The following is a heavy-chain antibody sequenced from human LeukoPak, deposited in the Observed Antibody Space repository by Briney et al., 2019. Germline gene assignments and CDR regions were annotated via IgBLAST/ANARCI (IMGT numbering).Heavy chain of an antibody. D-gene: IGHD3-9*01. CDR3: ARARGYYNAYYFDY. V-gene: IGHV3-7*01. CDR2: IKQDGSEK. J-gene: IGHJ4*02. Sequence: GSLRLSCAASGFTFSSYWMSWVRQAPGKGLEWVANIKQDGSEKYYVDSVKGRFTIPRDNAKNSLYLQMNSLRAEDTAVYYCARARGYYNAYYFDYWGQGTLVTVSS. CDR1: GFTFSSYW.